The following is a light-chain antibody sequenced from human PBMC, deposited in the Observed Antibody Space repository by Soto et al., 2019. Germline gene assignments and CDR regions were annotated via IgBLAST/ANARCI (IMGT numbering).Light chain of an antibody. Sequence: EILMTQSPHTLSGSPGERATLSCRASQSVSTNLAWYQQKPGQVPSLLIYGASTRASGIPARFSGSGSGTEFTLTIGSLQSEDFAVYYCQQYSSSPSFGQGTRLEIK. CDR3: QQYSSSPS. V-gene: IGKV3-15*01. J-gene: IGKJ5*01. CDR1: QSVSTN. CDR2: GAS.